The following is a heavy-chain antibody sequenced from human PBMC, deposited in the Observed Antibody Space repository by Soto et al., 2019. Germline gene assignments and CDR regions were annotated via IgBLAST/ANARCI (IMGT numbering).Heavy chain of an antibody. D-gene: IGHD3-16*01. CDR3: AKRLGFDHGMDV. V-gene: IGHV3-30*18. Sequence: PGGSLRLSCAASGFTFSSYGMHWVRQAPGKGLEWVAVISYDGSNKYYADSVKGRFTISRDDSKNTLYLQMNSLRAEDTAVYYCAKRLGFDHGMDVWGQGTTVTVSS. CDR2: ISYDGSNK. J-gene: IGHJ6*02. CDR1: GFTFSSYG.